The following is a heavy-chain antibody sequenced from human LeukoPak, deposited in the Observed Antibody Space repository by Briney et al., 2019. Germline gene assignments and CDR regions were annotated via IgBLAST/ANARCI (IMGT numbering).Heavy chain of an antibody. J-gene: IGHJ4*02. V-gene: IGHV3-30-3*01. D-gene: IGHD3/OR15-3a*01. CDR3: ARDWTLNY. Sequence: PGRSLRLSCAASGFTFSSYAMHWVRQAPGKGLEWVAVVSFDGDNKYYADSVKDRFTTSRDNSQNTLYLQPNSLRAEDTAVYYCARDWTLNYWGQGTLVTVSS. CDR2: VSFDGDNK. CDR1: GFTFSSYA.